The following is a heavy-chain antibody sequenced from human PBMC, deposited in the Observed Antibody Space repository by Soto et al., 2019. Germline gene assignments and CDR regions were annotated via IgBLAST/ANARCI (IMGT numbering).Heavy chain of an antibody. D-gene: IGHD6-19*01. CDR2: ISWNSGSI. J-gene: IGHJ5*02. CDR3: AKSSGWYIDHWLDP. Sequence: EVQLVESGGGLVQPGRSLRLSCAASGFTFDDYAMHWVRQAPGKGLEWVSGISWNSGSIGYADSVKGRFTIPRDNAKNTLYLQMNSLRAKGTALYYCAKSSGWYIDHWLDPWGQGTLVTVVS. V-gene: IGHV3-9*01. CDR1: GFTFDDYA.